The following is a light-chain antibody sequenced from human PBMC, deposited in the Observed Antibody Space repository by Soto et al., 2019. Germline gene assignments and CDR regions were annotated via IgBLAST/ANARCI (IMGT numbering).Light chain of an antibody. CDR1: QSVSSSY. J-gene: IGKJ1*01. CDR3: HQYGSTPRT. Sequence: EIVLTQSPGTLSLSPGERATLSCRASQSVSSSYLVWYQQKPGQAPRLLIYGASSRATGIPDRFSGSGSGTDFTLTISRLEPEDFAVYYCHQYGSTPRTFGQGTKVEIK. CDR2: GAS. V-gene: IGKV3-20*01.